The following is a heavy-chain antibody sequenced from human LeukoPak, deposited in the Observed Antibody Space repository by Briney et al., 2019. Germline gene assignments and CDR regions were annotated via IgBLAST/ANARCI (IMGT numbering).Heavy chain of an antibody. J-gene: IGHJ4*02. CDR3: TRGPTLIGVAGTWPLDY. V-gene: IGHV3-21*06. D-gene: IGHD6-19*01. Sequence: GGSLRLSCAASGFIFSDYSMHWVRQAPGKGLEWVSSISSGSTYKYFADSVKGRFTISRDNAKNSLYLQMNSLRADDSAVYYCTRGPTLIGVAGTWPLDYWGQGTLVTVSS. CDR1: GFIFSDYS. CDR2: ISSGSTYK.